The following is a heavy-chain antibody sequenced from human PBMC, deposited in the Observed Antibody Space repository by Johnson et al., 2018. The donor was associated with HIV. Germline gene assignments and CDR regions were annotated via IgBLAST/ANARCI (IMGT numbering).Heavy chain of an antibody. CDR2: ISGSGGSI. CDR3: AKGSSYSSFYDSFDI. CDR1: GFTFSSYA. D-gene: IGHD6-6*01. V-gene: IGHV3-23*04. Sequence: EVQLVESGGGLVQPGGSLRLSCAASGFTFSSYAMSWVRQAPGKGLEWVSAISGSGGSIGYADSVKGRFTISRDNAKNSLYLQMNSLRAEDTALYYCAKGSSYSSFYDSFDIWGQGTMVTVSS. J-gene: IGHJ3*02.